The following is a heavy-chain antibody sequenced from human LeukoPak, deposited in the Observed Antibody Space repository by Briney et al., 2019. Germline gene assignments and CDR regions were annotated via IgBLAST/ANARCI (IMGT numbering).Heavy chain of an antibody. CDR3: ARKGYYDRSGYYSSYYTMDV. J-gene: IGHJ6*02. Sequence: ASVKVSCKASGYTFTSYGISWVRQAPGQGLEWMGWISAYNGNTNYAQKLQGRVTMTTDTSTSTAYMELRSLTSDDTAVYYCARKGYYDRSGYYSSYYTMDVWGQGTTVTVSS. V-gene: IGHV1-18*01. CDR1: GYTFTSYG. D-gene: IGHD3-22*01. CDR2: ISAYNGNT.